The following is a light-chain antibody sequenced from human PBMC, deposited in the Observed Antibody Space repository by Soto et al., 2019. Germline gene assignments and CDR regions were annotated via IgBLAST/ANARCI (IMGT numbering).Light chain of an antibody. CDR3: AAWDDSLSGHYV. J-gene: IGLJ1*01. Sequence: QYVLTQPPSVSWTPGQRVTISCSGSSSNIGSNYVYWYQQLPGTAPKLLIYSNNQRPSGVPDRFSGSKSGTSASLAISGLRSEDEADYYCAAWDDSLSGHYVFGTGTKLTVL. V-gene: IGLV1-47*02. CDR1: SSNIGSNY. CDR2: SNN.